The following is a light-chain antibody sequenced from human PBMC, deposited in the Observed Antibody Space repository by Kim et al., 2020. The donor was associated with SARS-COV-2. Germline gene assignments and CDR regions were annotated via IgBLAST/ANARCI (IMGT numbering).Light chain of an antibody. J-gene: IGLJ3*02. CDR1: TSNNGRVC. Sequence: QRGTSTRLRSTSNNGRVCEYRYQQLPGKAPKHLIYMNNEQTSGVPDRFSGSKSGTTASKAISGLRSGDEADYYCAAWDDSLRGSWVFGGGTQLTVL. CDR2: MNN. V-gene: IGLV1-47*01. CDR3: AAWDDSLRGSWV.